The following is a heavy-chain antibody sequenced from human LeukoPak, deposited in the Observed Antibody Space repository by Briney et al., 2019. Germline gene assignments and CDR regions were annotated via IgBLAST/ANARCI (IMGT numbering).Heavy chain of an antibody. CDR3: ARVGCSNYPTPDY. Sequence: PGGSLRLSCAASGFTVSSNYMSWVRQAPGKGLEWVSVIYSGGSTYYADSVKGRFTISRDNSKNTLYLQMNSLRAEDTAVYYCARVGCSNYPTPDYWGQGTLVTVSS. J-gene: IGHJ4*02. CDR2: IYSGGST. V-gene: IGHV3-53*01. D-gene: IGHD4-11*01. CDR1: GFTVSSNY.